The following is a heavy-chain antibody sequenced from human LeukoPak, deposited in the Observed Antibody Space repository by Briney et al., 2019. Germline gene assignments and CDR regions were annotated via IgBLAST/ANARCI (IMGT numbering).Heavy chain of an antibody. CDR1: RLTFTTFW. D-gene: IGHD3-16*02. V-gene: IGHV3-74*01. Sequence: GGSLRLSCAASRLTFTTFWMNWVSQAPGEGLVWVSLINTDGRTTTYADSVKGRFTISRDNAKNTLYLQMNSLRAEDTAVYYCARTYYDYVWGSYRYGFDYWGQGTLVTVSS. CDR3: ARTYYDYVWGSYRYGFDY. J-gene: IGHJ4*02. CDR2: INTDGRTT.